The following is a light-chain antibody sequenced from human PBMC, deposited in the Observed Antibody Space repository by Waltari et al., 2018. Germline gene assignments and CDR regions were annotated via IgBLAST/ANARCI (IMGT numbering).Light chain of an antibody. J-gene: IGLJ2*01. CDR2: EVN. Sequence: QSALTQPASVSGSPGQSITISCTGTSSDVGNYNLVSWYQKHPGKAPKLMIYEVNKLPSGASNRFAGSKSGNTASLTISGLQAEDEADYYCSSYAGSNTYMIFGGGTKLTVL. V-gene: IGLV2-23*02. CDR3: SSYAGSNTYMI. CDR1: SSDVGNYNL.